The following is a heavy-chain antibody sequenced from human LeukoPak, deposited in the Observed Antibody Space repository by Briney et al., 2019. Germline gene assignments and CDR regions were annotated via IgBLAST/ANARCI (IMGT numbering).Heavy chain of an antibody. CDR3: ARAGGTGPGNRHFQH. Sequence: SVKVSCKASGYTFTSYDINWVRQATGQGLEWMGWMNPNSGNTGYSQKFQGRVTMTRNTSITTAYMELSSLRSEDTAVYYCARAGGTGPGNRHFQHWGQGTLVTVSS. CDR1: GYTFTSYD. J-gene: IGHJ1*01. CDR2: MNPNSGNT. V-gene: IGHV1-8*01. D-gene: IGHD2-8*02.